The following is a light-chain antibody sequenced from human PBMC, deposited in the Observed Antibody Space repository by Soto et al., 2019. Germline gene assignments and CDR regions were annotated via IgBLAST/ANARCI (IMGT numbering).Light chain of an antibody. CDR3: QQYGSSPS. CDR1: QSVSSY. Sequence: EIVLTQSPATLSLSPGERATLSCRASQSVSSYLAWYQQKAGQAPRLLIYDASNRATGIPARFSGSGSGTDFTLTISRLKPEDFAVYYCQQYGSSPSFGGGTKVEIK. J-gene: IGKJ4*01. V-gene: IGKV3-11*01. CDR2: DAS.